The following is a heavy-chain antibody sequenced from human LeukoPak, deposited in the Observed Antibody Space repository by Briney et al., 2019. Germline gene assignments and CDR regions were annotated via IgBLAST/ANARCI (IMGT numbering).Heavy chain of an antibody. Sequence: SETLSLTCTVSGGSLSSYYWSWVRQPPGKGLEWIGYIYYGGSTNYNPSLKSRVTISVDTSKKQFSLKLSSVTAADTAVYYCASLDYGMDVWGEETTVTASS. CDR3: ASLDYGMDV. J-gene: IGHJ6*04. CDR1: GGSLSSYY. V-gene: IGHV4-59*01. CDR2: IYYGGST.